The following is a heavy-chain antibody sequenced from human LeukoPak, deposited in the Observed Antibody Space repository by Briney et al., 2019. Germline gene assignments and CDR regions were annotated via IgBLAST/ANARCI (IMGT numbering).Heavy chain of an antibody. CDR2: IIPILGIA. CDR1: GGTFSSYA. CDR3: ARDSGSYSHYFDY. Sequence: VASVKVSCKASGGTFSSYAISWVRQAPGQGLEWMGRIIPILGIANYAQKFQGRVTITADKSTSTAYMELSSLRSEGTAVYYCARDSGSYSHYFDYWGQGTLVTVSS. D-gene: IGHD1-26*01. J-gene: IGHJ4*02. V-gene: IGHV1-69*04.